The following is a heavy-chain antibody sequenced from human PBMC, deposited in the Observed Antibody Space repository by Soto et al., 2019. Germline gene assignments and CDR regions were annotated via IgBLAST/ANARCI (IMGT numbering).Heavy chain of an antibody. CDR1: GGSISSGDYY. CDR3: AGTLDYDQYYFDY. V-gene: IGHV4-30-4*01. Sequence: SETLSLTCTVSGGSISSGDYYWSWIRQPPGKGLEWIGYIYYSGSTYYNPSLKSRVTISVDTSKNQISLKLSSVTSADTAVYYCAGTLDYDQYYFDYWGQGTLVTVSS. D-gene: IGHD4-17*01. CDR2: IYYSGST. J-gene: IGHJ4*02.